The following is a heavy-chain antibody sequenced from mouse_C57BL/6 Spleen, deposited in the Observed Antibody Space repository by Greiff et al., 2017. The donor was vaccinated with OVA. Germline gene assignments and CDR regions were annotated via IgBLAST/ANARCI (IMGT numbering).Heavy chain of an antibody. J-gene: IGHJ2*01. V-gene: IGHV5-6*01. CDR3: ASSDGFDY. CDR2: ISSGGSYT. Sequence: EVMLVESGGDLVKPGGSLKLSCAASGFTFSSYGMSWVRQTPDKRLEWVATISSGGSYTYYPDSVKGRFTISRDNAKNTLYLQMSSLKSEDTAMYYCASSDGFDYWGQGTTLTVSS. CDR1: GFTFSSYG. D-gene: IGHD2-3*01.